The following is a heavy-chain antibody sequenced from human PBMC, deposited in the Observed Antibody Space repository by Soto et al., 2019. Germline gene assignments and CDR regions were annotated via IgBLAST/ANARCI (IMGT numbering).Heavy chain of an antibody. Sequence: QVQLVESGGGVVQPGRSLTLSCAASGFTFSSYGMHWVRQAPGKGLEWVAVISFDGSNKYYADSVKGRFTISRDNSKKTRYLQMNSLRAEDTAAYYCAKERGVGFGEFLNYFDYWGQGTLVTVSS. CDR2: ISFDGSNK. CDR3: AKERGVGFGEFLNYFDY. V-gene: IGHV3-30*18. J-gene: IGHJ4*02. CDR1: GFTFSSYG. D-gene: IGHD3-10*01.